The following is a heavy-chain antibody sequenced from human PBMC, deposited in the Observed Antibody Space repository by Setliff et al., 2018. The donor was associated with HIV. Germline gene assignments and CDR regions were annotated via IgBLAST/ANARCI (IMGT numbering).Heavy chain of an antibody. CDR2: IHYNGNT. CDR1: GGSISNHY. Sequence: PSETLSLTCTVSGGSISNHYWGWIRQPPGKGLEFIGNIHYNGNTFYDPSLKSRVTISIDMSKNQFSLKLTSVAAADTAVYYCAKRPGYGYPFHIWGQGTMVTVSS. D-gene: IGHD5-18*01. V-gene: IGHV4-59*04. J-gene: IGHJ3*02. CDR3: AKRPGYGYPFHI.